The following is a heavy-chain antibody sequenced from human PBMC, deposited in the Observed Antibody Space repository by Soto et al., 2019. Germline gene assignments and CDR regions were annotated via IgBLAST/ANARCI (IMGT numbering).Heavy chain of an antibody. CDR2: IIPIFGTA. J-gene: IGHJ3*02. CDR1: GGTFSSYA. V-gene: IGHV1-69*13. D-gene: IGHD2-15*01. Sequence: GASVKVFCKASGGTFSSYAISWVRQAPGQGLEWMGGIIPIFGTANYAQKFQGRVTITADESTSTAYMELSSLRSEDTAVYYCASKNCSGGSCYLYAFDIWGQGTMVTVSS. CDR3: ASKNCSGGSCYLYAFDI.